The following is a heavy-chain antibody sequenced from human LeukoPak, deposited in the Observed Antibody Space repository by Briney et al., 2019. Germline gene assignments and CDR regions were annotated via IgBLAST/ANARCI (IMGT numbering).Heavy chain of an antibody. CDR2: INHSGNS. CDR3: ARGGGDYWYFDL. D-gene: IGHD2-21*01. Sequence: SETLSLTCAVYGGSLSGYYWSWIRQPPGKGLQWIGEINHSGNSNYNPSLKSRVTISVDTSKHQFSLNLSSVTAPDTAVYYCARGGGDYWYFDLWGRGTLVTVSS. CDR1: GGSLSGYY. V-gene: IGHV4-34*01. J-gene: IGHJ2*01.